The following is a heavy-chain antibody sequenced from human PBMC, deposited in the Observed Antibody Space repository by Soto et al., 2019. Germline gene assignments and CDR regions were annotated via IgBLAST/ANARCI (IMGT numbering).Heavy chain of an antibody. CDR3: AREEYCSGGSCDYFDY. V-gene: IGHV1-69*04. CDR1: GGTFSSYA. J-gene: IGHJ4*02. CDR2: IIPILGIA. D-gene: IGHD2-15*01. Sequence: ASVKVSCKASGGTFSSYAISWVRQAPGQGLEWMGRIIPILGIANYAQKFQGRVTITADKSTSTAYMELSSLRSEDTAVYYCAREEYCSGGSCDYFDYWGQGTLVTVSS.